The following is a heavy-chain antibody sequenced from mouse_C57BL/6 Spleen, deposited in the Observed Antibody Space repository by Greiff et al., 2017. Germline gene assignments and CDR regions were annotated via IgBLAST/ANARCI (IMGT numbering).Heavy chain of an antibody. Sequence: EVKLQESGPGLVKPSQSLSLTCSVTGYSITSGYYWNWIRQFPGNKLEWMGYISYDGSNNYNPSLKNRISITRDTSKNQFFLKLNSVTTEDTATYYCATHDHLMAWFAYWGQGTLVTVSA. J-gene: IGHJ3*01. CDR3: ATHDHLMAWFAY. CDR2: ISYDGSN. CDR1: GYSITSGYY. D-gene: IGHD2-3*01. V-gene: IGHV3-6*01.